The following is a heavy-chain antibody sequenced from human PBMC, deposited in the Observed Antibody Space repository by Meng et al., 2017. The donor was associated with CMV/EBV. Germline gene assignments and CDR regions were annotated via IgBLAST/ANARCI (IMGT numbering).Heavy chain of an antibody. CDR3: ARGRSTISVRYFDVRFSL. Sequence: GSFSGYYWSRSRQPPGKGLEWIGEIKQSRSTNYNPSLKSRGTISVDTPKNQFALKLSSVTAADTAVYYCARGRSTISVRYFDVRFSLWGQGTLVTVSS. CDR2: IKQSRST. D-gene: IGHD3-9*01. J-gene: IGHJ4*02. CDR1: GSFSGYY. V-gene: IGHV4-34*01.